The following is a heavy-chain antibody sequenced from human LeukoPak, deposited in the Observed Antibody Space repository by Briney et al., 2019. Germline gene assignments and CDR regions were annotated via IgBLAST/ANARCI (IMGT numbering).Heavy chain of an antibody. CDR2: IDTKTGNP. CDR3: AIHPSDSSGYFSY. CDR1: GYTFSSCA. D-gene: IGHD3-22*01. V-gene: IGHV7-4-1*02. J-gene: IGHJ4*02. Sequence: ASVKVSCKASGYTFSSCAINWVRQAPGQGLEYMGWIDTKTGNPTYTQGFTGRFVFSLDTSVSTAYLQISSLKAEDTAVYYCAIHPSDSSGYFSYWGQGALVTVSS.